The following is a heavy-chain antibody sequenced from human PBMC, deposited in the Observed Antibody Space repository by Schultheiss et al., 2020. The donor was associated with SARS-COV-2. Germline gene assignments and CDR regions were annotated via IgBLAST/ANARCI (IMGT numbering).Heavy chain of an antibody. CDR2: IYPGDSDA. CDR1: GYDFSTNW. Sequence: GGSLRLSCKGSGYDFSTNWIAWVRQMPGKGLEWMGTIYPGDSDARYNPSFQGQVTMSVDTSLNTAYLQWSSLKASDTAMYYCARQTVADYWGQGTLVTVSS. D-gene: IGHD6-19*01. CDR3: ARQTVADY. J-gene: IGHJ4*02. V-gene: IGHV5-51*01.